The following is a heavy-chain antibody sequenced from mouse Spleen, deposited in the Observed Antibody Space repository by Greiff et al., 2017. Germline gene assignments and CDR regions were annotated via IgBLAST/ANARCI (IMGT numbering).Heavy chain of an antibody. CDR3: ARPLYGSRRAWFAY. CDR1: GYTFTSYW. CDR2: IDPSDSYT. D-gene: IGHD1-1*01. V-gene: IGHV1-69*01. Sequence: QVQLKQPGAELVMPGASVKLSCKASGYTFTSYWMHWVKQRPGQGLEWIGEIDPSDSYTNYNQKFKGKATLTVDKSSSTAYMQLSSLTSEDSAVYYCARPLYGSRRAWFAYWGQGTLVTVSA. J-gene: IGHJ3*01.